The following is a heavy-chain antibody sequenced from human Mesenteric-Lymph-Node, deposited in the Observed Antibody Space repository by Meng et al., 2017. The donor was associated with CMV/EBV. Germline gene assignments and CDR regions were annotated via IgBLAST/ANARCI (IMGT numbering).Heavy chain of an antibody. CDR2: IYNSVST. J-gene: IGHJ4*02. CDR3: ARDQPADY. V-gene: IGHV4-61*01. Sequence: SETLSPTCTVSGDSVSGGSSYWTWIRQAPGKGLEWIGYIYNSVSTNYNPSLKSRVTISVDTSKNQFSLKLTSVTAADTAVYYCARDQPADYWGQGTLVTVSS. CDR1: GDSVSGGSSY.